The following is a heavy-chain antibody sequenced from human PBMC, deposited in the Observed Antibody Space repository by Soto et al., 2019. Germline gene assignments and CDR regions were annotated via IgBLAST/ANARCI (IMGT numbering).Heavy chain of an antibody. CDR3: ARASVPAATYYYYYGMDV. V-gene: IGHV3-30-3*01. CDR2: ISYDGSNK. J-gene: IGHJ6*02. Sequence: GGSLRLSCAASGFTFSSYAMHWVRQAPGKGLEWVAVISYDGSNKYYADSVKGRFTISRDNSKNTLYLQMNSLRAEDTAVYYCARASVPAATYYYYYGMDVWGQGTTVTVSS. D-gene: IGHD2-2*01. CDR1: GFTFSSYA.